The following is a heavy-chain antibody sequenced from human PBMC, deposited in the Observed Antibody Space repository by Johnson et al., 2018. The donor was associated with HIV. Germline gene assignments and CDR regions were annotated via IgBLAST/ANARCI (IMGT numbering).Heavy chain of an antibody. J-gene: IGHJ3*02. D-gene: IGHD5-18*01. CDR2: IWYDGSNK. V-gene: IGHV3-33*03. CDR3: AVGIQLWFASEGDAFDI. CDR1: GFTFSSYW. Sequence: QVQLVESGGGLVQPGGSLRLSCAASGFTFSSYWMSWVRQAPGKGLEWVAVIWYDGSNKYYADSVKGRFTISRDNAKSTLYLLMNYLTPEDTAMYYCAVGIQLWFASEGDAFDIWGQGAMVSVSS.